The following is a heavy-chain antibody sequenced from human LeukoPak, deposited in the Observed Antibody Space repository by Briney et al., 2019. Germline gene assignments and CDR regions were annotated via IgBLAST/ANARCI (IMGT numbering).Heavy chain of an antibody. Sequence: GGSLRLSCAVSGFTFSSYAMSWVRQVPGRGLEWVSAISGGGGSTYYADSVKGRFTISRDNSKNTLYLQMNSLRAEDTAVYYCAKDVAPYCSSTSCLGPWGQGTLVTVSS. CDR2: ISGGGGST. CDR3: AKDVAPYCSSTSCLGP. CDR1: GFTFSSYA. J-gene: IGHJ5*02. V-gene: IGHV3-23*01. D-gene: IGHD2-2*01.